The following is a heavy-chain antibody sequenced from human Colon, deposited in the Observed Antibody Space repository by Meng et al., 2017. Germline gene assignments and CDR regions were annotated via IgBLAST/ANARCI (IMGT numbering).Heavy chain of an antibody. D-gene: IGHD6-19*01. J-gene: IGHJ4*02. CDR3: ARETGSGWYSYFDY. Sequence: ASLKISCAASGFTVSSNYMSWVRQAPGKGLEWVSVIYSGGSTYYADSVKGRFTISRHNSKNTLYLQMNSLRAEDTAVYYCARETGSGWYSYFDYWGQGTLVTVSS. CDR1: GFTVSSNY. V-gene: IGHV3-53*04. CDR2: IYSGGST.